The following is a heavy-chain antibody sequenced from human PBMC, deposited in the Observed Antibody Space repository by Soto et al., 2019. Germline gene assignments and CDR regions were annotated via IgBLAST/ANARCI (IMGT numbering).Heavy chain of an antibody. CDR2: IKSNADGGAT. D-gene: IGHD3-10*01. J-gene: IGHJ6*02. CDR3: TTAPFSFITLPGTSFLIGMDV. V-gene: IGHV3-15*01. CDR1: GFRLTKAS. Sequence: GGSLILSCAATGFRLTKASTSWVRQAPGKGLEWVGHIKSNADGGATDYAAPVKGRFTVSRDDSRNTLYLQLNSLKTEDTAVYYCTTAPFSFITLPGTSFLIGMDVWGQGT.